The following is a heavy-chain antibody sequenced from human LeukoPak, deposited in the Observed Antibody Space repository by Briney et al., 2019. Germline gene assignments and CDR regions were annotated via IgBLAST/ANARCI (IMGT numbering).Heavy chain of an antibody. CDR3: ARGPAWYFNY. V-gene: IGHV4-59*01. CDR1: GGSISSYY. CDR2: IYYSGSA. Sequence: SETLSLTCTVSGGSISSYYWGWIRQPPGKGLQWIGYIYYSGSANYNPSLMSRAAISEDTSKNQVSLKLSSVTAADTAIYYCARGPAWYFNYWGQGTLVTVSS. J-gene: IGHJ4*02.